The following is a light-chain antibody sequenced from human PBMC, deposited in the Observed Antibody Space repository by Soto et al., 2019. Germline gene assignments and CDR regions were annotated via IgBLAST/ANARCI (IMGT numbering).Light chain of an antibody. CDR3: QPYNNWPLT. Sequence: EVVMTKSPATLAVSPGGKATLSCRASQTVSSNLAWYQQKPGQAPRLLIYGASTRATGIPARFSGSRSGPEFTLTINALQSEDFAIYYCQPYNNWPLTFGGGTKV. CDR2: GAS. CDR1: QTVSSN. J-gene: IGKJ4*01. V-gene: IGKV3-15*01.